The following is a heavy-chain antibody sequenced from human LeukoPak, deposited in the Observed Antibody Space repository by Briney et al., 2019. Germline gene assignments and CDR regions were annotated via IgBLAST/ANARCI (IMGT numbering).Heavy chain of an antibody. Sequence: ASVKVSCKASGYTFTDYYIHWVRQAPGQGLEWMGWINLNSGDTYYAQNFQDSVTMTGDTSISTAYLELSSLRSDDTAVFYCARSYFDVLTNYYMWLAPWGQGTLVTVSS. CDR1: GYTFTDYY. V-gene: IGHV1-2*02. D-gene: IGHD3-9*01. J-gene: IGHJ5*02. CDR2: INLNSGDT. CDR3: ARSYFDVLTNYYMWLAP.